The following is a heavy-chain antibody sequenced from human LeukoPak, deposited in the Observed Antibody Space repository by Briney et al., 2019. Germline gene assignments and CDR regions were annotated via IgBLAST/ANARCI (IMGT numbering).Heavy chain of an antibody. D-gene: IGHD3-10*01. CDR3: ARVGTYGSGSYLSWLDY. CDR1: GGSISSYY. J-gene: IGHJ4*02. Sequence: PSETLSLTCTVSGGSISSYYWSWIRQPPGKGLEWIGYIYYSGSTNFNPSLKSRVTISVDTSKNQFSLKLSSVTAADTAVYYCARVGTYGSGSYLSWLDYWGQGTLVTVSS. V-gene: IGHV4-59*01. CDR2: IYYSGST.